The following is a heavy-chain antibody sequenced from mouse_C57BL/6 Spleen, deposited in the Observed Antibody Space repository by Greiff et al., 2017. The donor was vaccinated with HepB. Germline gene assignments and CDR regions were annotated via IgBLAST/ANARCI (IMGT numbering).Heavy chain of an antibody. V-gene: IGHV1-5*01. CDR1: GYTFTSYW. CDR3: TSIAPYAMDY. J-gene: IGHJ4*01. CDR2: IYPGNSDT. Sequence: EVQLQQSGTVLARPGASVKMSCKTSGYTFTSYWLYWVQQRPGQGLEGLGAIYPGNSDTSYNQKFKGKAKLTAVTSASTAYMELSSLTNEDSAVYYCTSIAPYAMDYWGQGTSVTVSS.